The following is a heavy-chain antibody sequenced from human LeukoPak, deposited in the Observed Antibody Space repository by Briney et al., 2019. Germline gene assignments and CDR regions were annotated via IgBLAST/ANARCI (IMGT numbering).Heavy chain of an antibody. D-gene: IGHD3-22*01. CDR1: GYTFTSYY. CDR3: ARVPNSMLVVDITGGPGGPFDY. CDR2: INPSGGST. V-gene: IGHV1-46*01. J-gene: IGHJ4*02. Sequence: GASVKVSCKASGYTFTSYYMHWVRQAPGPGLEWMGIINPSGGSTTYAQKFQGRVTVTRDTSIDTAYMELSRLRSDDTAVYYCARVPNSMLVVDITGGPGGPFDYWGQGTLVTVSS.